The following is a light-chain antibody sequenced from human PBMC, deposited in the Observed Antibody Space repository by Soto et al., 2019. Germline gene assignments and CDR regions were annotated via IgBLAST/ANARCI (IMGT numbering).Light chain of an antibody. Sequence: ILLTQSPSSLSASVGYRFTITCRASQGIDTSLAWYQQKPGKAPKLLIYAASNFQSGVPSRFRGSGSGTHFTLTISSLQPEDFETYYCQQLHGYPITFGQGTRLEIK. CDR1: QGIDTS. CDR3: QQLHGYPIT. J-gene: IGKJ5*01. V-gene: IGKV1-9*01. CDR2: AAS.